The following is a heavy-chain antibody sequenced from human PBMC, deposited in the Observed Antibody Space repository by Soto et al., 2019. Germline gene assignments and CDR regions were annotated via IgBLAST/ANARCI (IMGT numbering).Heavy chain of an antibody. V-gene: IGHV3-23*01. CDR3: AKADGEQWLLPHLEN. CDR2: ISCCGGAA. D-gene: IGHD6-19*01. CDR1: GVNFHKYA. Sequence: EVQLLESGGDLVRPGESLRLACAASGVNFHKYAMSWVRQAPGEGLEWVAGISCCGGAASYADSVKGRFTIARDDSKNTLFLHMNSLRVEDTAEYYCAKADGEQWLLPHLENWGRGTLVTVS. J-gene: IGHJ4*02.